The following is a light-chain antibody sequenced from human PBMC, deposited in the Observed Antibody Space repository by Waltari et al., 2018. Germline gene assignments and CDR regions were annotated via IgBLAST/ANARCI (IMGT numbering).Light chain of an antibody. CDR3: SSYTTTSTLV. CDR2: DVT. CDR1: SSDVGSYNS. J-gene: IGLJ1*01. Sequence: QSALTQPASVSGSPGQSITISCTGTSSDVGSYNSVSWYQQHPDKAPKLVIYDVTNRPSGGSNRFSGSKSGNTASLPISGLQTEEEADYYCSSYTTTSTLVFGTGTKVTVL. V-gene: IGLV2-14*01.